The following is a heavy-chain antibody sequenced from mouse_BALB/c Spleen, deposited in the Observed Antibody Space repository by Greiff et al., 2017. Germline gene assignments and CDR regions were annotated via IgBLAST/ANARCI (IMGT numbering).Heavy chain of an antibody. CDR1: GYSFTGYY. Sequence: LVKTGASVKISCKASGYSFTGYYMHWVKQSHGKSLEWIGYISCYNGATSYNQKFKGKATFTVDTSSSTAYMQFNSLTSEDSAVYYCAKTLYYYGSSTYAMDYWGQGTSVTVSS. V-gene: IGHV1S34*01. J-gene: IGHJ4*01. D-gene: IGHD1-1*01. CDR3: AKTLYYYGSSTYAMDY. CDR2: ISCYNGAT.